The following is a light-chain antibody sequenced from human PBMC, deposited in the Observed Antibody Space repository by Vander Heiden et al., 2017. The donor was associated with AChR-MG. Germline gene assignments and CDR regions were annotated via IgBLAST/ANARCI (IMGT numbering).Light chain of an antibody. CDR1: NYNIGSNT. V-gene: IGLV1-44*01. CDR2: GST. CDR3: AAWDDSMSGVI. J-gene: IGLJ2*01. Sequence: HSVLPPPPSSPETPRQRVIISCSGSNYNIGSNTVNWYPQLPGTAPRLVIYGSTQRPAGVPDRFSGSRSGTSASLAISGLQSEDEGDYYCAAWDDSMSGVIFGGGTKVTVL.